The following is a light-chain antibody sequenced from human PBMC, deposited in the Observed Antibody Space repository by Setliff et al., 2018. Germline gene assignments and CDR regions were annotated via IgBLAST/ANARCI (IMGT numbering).Light chain of an antibody. CDR3: SSYASSSIPDV. CDR1: SSDIGGYNY. Sequence: QSVLTQPASVSWSPGQSITISCTGTSSDIGGYNYVSWYQQHSGKAPKLMIYEVSNRPSGVSNRFSGSKSGNTASLTISGLQAEDEADYYCSSYASSSIPDVFGSGTKGTV. V-gene: IGLV2-14*01. CDR2: EVS. J-gene: IGLJ1*01.